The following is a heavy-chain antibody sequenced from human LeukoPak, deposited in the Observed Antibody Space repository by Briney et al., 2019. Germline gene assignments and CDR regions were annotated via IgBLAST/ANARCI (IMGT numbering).Heavy chain of an antibody. CDR3: ARELIAAAGTGYFDY. D-gene: IGHD6-13*01. CDR2: IIPILGIA. Sequence: SVKVSCKASGYTFTSYGISWVRQAPGQGLEWMGRIIPILGIANYAQKFQGRVTITADKSTSTAYMELSSLRSEDTAVYYCARELIAAAGTGYFDYWGQGTLVTVSS. V-gene: IGHV1-69*04. J-gene: IGHJ4*02. CDR1: GYTFTSYG.